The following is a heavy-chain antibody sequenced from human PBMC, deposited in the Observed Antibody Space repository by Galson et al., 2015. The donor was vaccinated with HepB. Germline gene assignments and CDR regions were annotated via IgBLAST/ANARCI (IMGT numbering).Heavy chain of an antibody. Sequence: SVKVSCKASGYTFIDHAMNWVRQAPGQGLEWMGWINTNTGNPTYAQGFTGRFVFSLETSVSTAYLQISSLKAEDTAVYYCARTPSYGSGSYYNVWFDPWGQGTLVTVSS. CDR3: ARTPSYGSGSYYNVWFDP. CDR2: INTNTGNP. V-gene: IGHV7-4-1*02. CDR1: GYTFIDHA. J-gene: IGHJ5*02. D-gene: IGHD3-10*01.